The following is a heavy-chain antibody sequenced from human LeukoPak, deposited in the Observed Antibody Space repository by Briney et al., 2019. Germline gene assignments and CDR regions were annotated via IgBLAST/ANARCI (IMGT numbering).Heavy chain of an antibody. Sequence: SETLSLTCTVSGGSISNYYWSWIRQPPGKGLEWIGYIYYSGSTSYNPSLKSRVTISVDTSKNQFSLRLSSVTAADTAVYYCARDHYYDSSGYTFRHWGQGTLVTVSS. CDR3: ARDHYYDSSGYTFRH. CDR2: IYYSGST. V-gene: IGHV4-59*01. D-gene: IGHD3-22*01. J-gene: IGHJ1*01. CDR1: GGSISNYY.